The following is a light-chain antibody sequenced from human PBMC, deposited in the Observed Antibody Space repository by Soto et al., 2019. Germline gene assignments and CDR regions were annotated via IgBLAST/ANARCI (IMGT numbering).Light chain of an antibody. CDR3: LHHGSSLWT. Sequence: EIVLTQSPATLSLSPGERATLSCRASQSVRSSLAWYQQQPGQTPRLLIYDASNRATGIPARFSGSGSGTDFTLTISSLEPKDFAMYYCLHHGSSLWTFGQGTKVDIK. V-gene: IGKV3-11*01. J-gene: IGKJ1*01. CDR2: DAS. CDR1: QSVRSS.